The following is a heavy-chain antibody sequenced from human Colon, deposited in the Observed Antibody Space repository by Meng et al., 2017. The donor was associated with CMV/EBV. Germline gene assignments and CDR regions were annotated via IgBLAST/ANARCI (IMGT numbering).Heavy chain of an antibody. CDR2: IYHSGST. J-gene: IGHJ4*02. CDR1: GGSISRSKW. D-gene: IGHD4-17*01. Sequence: SGGSISRSKWWSWVRQPPGKGLEWIGEIYHSGSTNYNPSLKSRVTISVDKSKNQFSLKLSSVTAADTAVYYCARYMTTVTTGYFDYWGQGTLVTVSS. CDR3: ARYMTTVTTGYFDY. V-gene: IGHV4-4*02.